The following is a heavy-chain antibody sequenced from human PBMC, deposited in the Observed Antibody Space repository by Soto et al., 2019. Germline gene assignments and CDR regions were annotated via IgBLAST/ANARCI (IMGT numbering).Heavy chain of an antibody. J-gene: IGHJ4*02. CDR2: IYWDDDK. Sequence: SGPTLVNPTQTLTLTCTFSGFSLSTSGVGVAWIRQPPGKALECLARIYWDDDKRYSPFLRSRLTISKDTSKNQVVLTMTNMDPVDTGTYYCVYLTTATTFFAWGQGTQVTVSS. V-gene: IGHV2-5*04. CDR3: VYLTTATTFFA. D-gene: IGHD4-17*01. CDR1: GFSLSTSGVG.